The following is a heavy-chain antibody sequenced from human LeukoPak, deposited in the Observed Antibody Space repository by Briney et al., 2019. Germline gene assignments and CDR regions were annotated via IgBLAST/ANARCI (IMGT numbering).Heavy chain of an antibody. CDR3: ARGGDYGDYYFDY. CDR1: GFTFDDYA. D-gene: IGHD4-17*01. V-gene: IGHV3-9*01. J-gene: IGHJ4*02. Sequence: GGSLRLSCAASGFTFDDYAMHWVRQAPGKGLEWVSGISWNSGSIGYADSVKGRFTISRDNAKNSLYLQMNSLRAEDTAVYYCARGGDYGDYYFDYWGQGTLVTVSS. CDR2: ISWNSGSI.